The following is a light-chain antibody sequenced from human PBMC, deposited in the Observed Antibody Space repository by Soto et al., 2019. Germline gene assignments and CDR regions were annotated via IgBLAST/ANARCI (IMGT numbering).Light chain of an antibody. CDR2: AAS. Sequence: DIPLTRSPSFLSASVGDRVTITCRASQDISDYLAWYQQRPGKAPKLLIYAASTLQSGVPSRFSGSGSGTEFTLTISSLQPEDFATYSCQQLNSYPLTFGGGTKVEIK. V-gene: IGKV1-9*01. CDR3: QQLNSYPLT. J-gene: IGKJ4*01. CDR1: QDISDY.